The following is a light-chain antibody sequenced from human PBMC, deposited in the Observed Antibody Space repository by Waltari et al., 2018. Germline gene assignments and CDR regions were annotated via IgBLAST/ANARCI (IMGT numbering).Light chain of an antibody. V-gene: IGKV3-15*01. CDR3: QQYNKWPPFT. CDR1: QSVRTN. Sequence: EIVMTQSPATLSLSPGERATLSCRASQSVRTNLAWYQQKLGQAPRLLIYGASTRATGIPARFSGNGSGTEFTLTISSLQSEDFAIYYCQQYNKWPPFTFGQGTKLEI. J-gene: IGKJ2*01. CDR2: GAS.